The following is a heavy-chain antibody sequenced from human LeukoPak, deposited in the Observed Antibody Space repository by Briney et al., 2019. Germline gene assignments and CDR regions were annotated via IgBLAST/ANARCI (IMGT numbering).Heavy chain of an antibody. CDR3: ARRCNYGRNYYIDV. V-gene: IGHV4-34*01. J-gene: IGHJ6*03. CDR1: GESYNIYY. CDR2: MNDGGTI. D-gene: IGHD4-11*01. Sequence: AVPLSLPCTVYGESYNIYYWIWMRQSPEKGLEWIGEMNDGGTINYNAFFLSRVTIPLGRSKNQFALELTYVTSAGHAVYYCARRCNYGRNYYIDVWGNGATVSVSS.